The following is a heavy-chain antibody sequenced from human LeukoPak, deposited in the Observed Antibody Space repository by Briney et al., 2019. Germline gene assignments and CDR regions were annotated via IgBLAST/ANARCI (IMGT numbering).Heavy chain of an antibody. CDR3: ARGYCSSTSCYRYYYYGMDV. CDR2: NSSSSSYI. J-gene: IGHJ6*02. V-gene: IGHV3-21*01. Sequence: GGSLRLSCAASGFTFSSYSMNWVRQAPGKGLEWVSSNSSSSSYIYYADSVKGRFTISRDNAKNSLYLQMNSLRAEDTAVYYCARGYCSSTSCYRYYYYGMDVWGQGTTVTVSS. D-gene: IGHD2-2*01. CDR1: GFTFSSYS.